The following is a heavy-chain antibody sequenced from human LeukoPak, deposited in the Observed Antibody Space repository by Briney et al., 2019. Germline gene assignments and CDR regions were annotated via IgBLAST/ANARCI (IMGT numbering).Heavy chain of an antibody. D-gene: IGHD6-19*01. V-gene: IGHV4-4*07. J-gene: IGHJ5*02. CDR2: IYTSGST. CDR1: GGSISGYY. Sequence: SETLSLTCTVSGGSISGYYWSWIRQPAGKGLEWIGRIYTSGSTNYNPSLKSRVTMSVDTSKNQFSLKLSSVTAADTAVYYCARDSKQWLVRGWFDPWGQGTLVTVSS. CDR3: ARDSKQWLVRGWFDP.